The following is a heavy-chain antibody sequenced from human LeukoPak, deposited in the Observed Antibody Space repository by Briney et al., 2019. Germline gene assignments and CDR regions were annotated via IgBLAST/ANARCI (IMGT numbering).Heavy chain of an antibody. CDR1: GGSISSSSYY. Sequence: SETLSLTCTASGGSISSSSYYWGWIRQPPGKGLEWIGSIYYSGSTYYNPSLKSRVTISVDTSKNQFSLKLSSVTAADTAVYYCARGNRRWELVSCPDYWGQGTLVTVSS. V-gene: IGHV4-39*07. J-gene: IGHJ4*02. CDR3: ARGNRRWELVSCPDY. D-gene: IGHD1-26*01. CDR2: IYYSGST.